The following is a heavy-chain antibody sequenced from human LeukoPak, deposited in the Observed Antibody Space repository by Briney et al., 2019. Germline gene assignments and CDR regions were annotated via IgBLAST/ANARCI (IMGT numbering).Heavy chain of an antibody. V-gene: IGHV4-4*07. Sequence: PSETLSLTCTVSGGSISSYYWSWIRQPAGKGLEWIGRIYTSGSTYYNPSLKSRVTISVDTSKNQFSLKLSSVTAADTAVYYCARAGGPAAAVYYYYYMDVWGKGTTVTVSS. CDR2: IYTSGST. CDR3: ARAGGPAAAVYYYYYMDV. D-gene: IGHD2-2*01. J-gene: IGHJ6*03. CDR1: GGSISSYY.